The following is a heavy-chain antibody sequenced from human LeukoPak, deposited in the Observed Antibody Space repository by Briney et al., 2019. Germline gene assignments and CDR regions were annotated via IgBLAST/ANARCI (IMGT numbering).Heavy chain of an antibody. V-gene: IGHV3-23*01. D-gene: IGHD1-26*01. CDR3: AKDLGWELPAEAY. Sequence: GGSLRLSCVASGFTFKNYVMNWARQAPGKGLEWLATIYGSGVSISYADPVKGRFTISRDNSNNTLYLQMNSLRAEDTAMYYCAKDLGWELPAEAYWGQGILVTVSS. CDR1: GFTFKNYV. CDR2: IYGSGVSI. J-gene: IGHJ4*02.